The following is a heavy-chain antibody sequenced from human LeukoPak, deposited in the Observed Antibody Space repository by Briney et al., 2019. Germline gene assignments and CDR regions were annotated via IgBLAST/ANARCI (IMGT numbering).Heavy chain of an antibody. D-gene: IGHD3-3*01. CDR2: ISGSGGST. Sequence: PGGSLRLSCAASGFTFSSYAMSWVRQAPGKGLGWVSAISGSGGSTYYADSVKGRFTISRDNSKNTLYLQMNSLRAEDTAVYYCAKGFDFWSGYYFYYWGQGTLVTVSS. V-gene: IGHV3-23*01. CDR1: GFTFSSYA. CDR3: AKGFDFWSGYYFYY. J-gene: IGHJ4*02.